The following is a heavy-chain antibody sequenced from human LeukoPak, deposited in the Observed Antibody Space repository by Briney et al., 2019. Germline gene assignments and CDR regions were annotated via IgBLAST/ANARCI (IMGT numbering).Heavy chain of an antibody. J-gene: IGHJ3*02. D-gene: IGHD3-9*01. V-gene: IGHV1-2*02. CDR1: GYTFTGYY. Sequence: GASVKVSCKASGYTFTGYYMHWVRQAPGQGLEWMGWINPNSGGTNYAQKFQGRVTMTRDTSISTAYMELSRLRSDDTAVYYCARGVHYDILTGFDAFDIWGQGTMVTVSS. CDR3: ARGVHYDILTGFDAFDI. CDR2: INPNSGGT.